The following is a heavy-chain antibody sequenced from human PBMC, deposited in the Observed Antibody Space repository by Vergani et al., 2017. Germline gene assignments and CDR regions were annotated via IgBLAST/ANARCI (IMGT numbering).Heavy chain of an antibody. J-gene: IGHJ6*03. D-gene: IGHD4-23*01. CDR2: IYYSGST. CDR3: ARDARWHMDV. Sequence: QVQLQESGPGLVKPSETLSLTCTVSGGSISSYYWSWIRQPPGKGLEWIGYIYYSGSTNYNPSLKSRVTISVDTSKNQFSRKLSSVTAADRAVYYCARDARWHMDVWGKGTTVTVSS. CDR1: GGSISSYY. V-gene: IGHV4-59*01.